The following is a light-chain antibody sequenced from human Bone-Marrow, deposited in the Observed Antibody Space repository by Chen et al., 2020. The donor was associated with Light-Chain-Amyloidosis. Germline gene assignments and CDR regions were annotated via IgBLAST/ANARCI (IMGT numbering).Light chain of an antibody. CDR2: GNN. Sequence: QSVLTQPPSVSGAPGQRVTISCTGSSSNLGAGYDVHWSQLLPGTTPKLLMYGNNNHPSGGPNRFSAAKSGTSASLAITGLQTEDEADYFCQSYDSSLFYVFGTGTKVTVL. CDR3: QSYDSSLFYV. CDR1: SSNLGAGYD. V-gene: IGLV1-40*01. J-gene: IGLJ1*01.